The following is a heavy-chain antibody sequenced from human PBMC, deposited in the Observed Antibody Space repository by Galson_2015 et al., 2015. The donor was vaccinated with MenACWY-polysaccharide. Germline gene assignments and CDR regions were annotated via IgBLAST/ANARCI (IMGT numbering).Heavy chain of an antibody. CDR1: GFTFSSYW. V-gene: IGHV3-74*01. J-gene: IGHJ6*02. CDR2: INTDGSST. D-gene: IGHD2/OR15-2a*01. CDR3: ASLSEVHGMDV. Sequence: SLRLSCAASGFTFSSYWMNWVRQAPGKGLVWVSHINTDGSSTNYADSVKGRFTISRDNAKNTLYLQMNSLRAEDTAVYYCASLSEVHGMDVWGQGTTVAVSS.